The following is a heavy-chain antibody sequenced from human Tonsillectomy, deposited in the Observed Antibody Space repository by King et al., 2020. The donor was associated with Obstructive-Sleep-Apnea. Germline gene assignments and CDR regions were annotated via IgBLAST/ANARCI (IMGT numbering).Heavy chain of an antibody. CDR1: GFTFDDYA. V-gene: IGHV3-9*01. CDR3: AKVSSYQTYGDYYHGMDV. J-gene: IGHJ6*02. D-gene: IGHD4-17*01. Sequence: QLVQSGGGLVQPGRSLRLSCAVSGFTFDDYAMHWVRQAPGKGLEWVSVISWNSGSIDYADSVKGRFTISRDNAKNSLYLQMNSLRVEDTALYYCAKVSSYQTYGDYYHGMDVWGQGTTVTVSS. CDR2: ISWNSGSI.